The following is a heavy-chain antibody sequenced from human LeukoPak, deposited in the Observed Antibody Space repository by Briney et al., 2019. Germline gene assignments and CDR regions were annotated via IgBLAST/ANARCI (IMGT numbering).Heavy chain of an antibody. Sequence: ASVKVSCKASGGTFSSYAISWVRQAPGQGLEWMGRIIPILGIANYAQKFQGRVTITADKSTSTAYMELSSLRSEDTAVYYCARDDNYGGNSVGFDYWGQGTLVTVSS. J-gene: IGHJ4*02. V-gene: IGHV1-69*04. CDR2: IIPILGIA. CDR1: GGTFSSYA. D-gene: IGHD4-23*01. CDR3: ARDDNYGGNSVGFDY.